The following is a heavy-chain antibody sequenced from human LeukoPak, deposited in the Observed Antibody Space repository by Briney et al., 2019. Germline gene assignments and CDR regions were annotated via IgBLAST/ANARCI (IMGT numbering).Heavy chain of an antibody. J-gene: IGHJ6*02. CDR2: INHSGST. CDR1: GGSFSGYY. V-gene: IGHV4-34*01. D-gene: IGHD3-9*01. CDR3: ARGTGGYDILTGYYHYYYYGMDV. Sequence: SETLSLTCAVYGGSFSGYYWSWIRQPPGKGLEWIGEINHSGSTNYNPSLKSRVTISVDTSKNQFSLKLSSVPAADTAVYYCARGTGGYDILTGYYHYYYYGMDVWGQGTTVTVSS.